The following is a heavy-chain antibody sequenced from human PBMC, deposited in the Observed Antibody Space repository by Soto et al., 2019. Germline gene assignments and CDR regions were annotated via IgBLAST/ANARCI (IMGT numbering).Heavy chain of an antibody. Sequence: EVQLVESGGGLIQPGGSLRLSCAASGFTVSSNYMSWVRQAPSKGLEWVSVIYSGGSTYYADSVKGRFTISRDYSKNTLYLQMNILRADDTAVYYCARVKELLWFGEQYWCFDLWGRGSLVTVSS. CDR2: IYSGGST. V-gene: IGHV3-53*01. CDR3: ARVKELLWFGEQYWCFDL. D-gene: IGHD3-10*01. J-gene: IGHJ2*01. CDR1: GFTVSSNY.